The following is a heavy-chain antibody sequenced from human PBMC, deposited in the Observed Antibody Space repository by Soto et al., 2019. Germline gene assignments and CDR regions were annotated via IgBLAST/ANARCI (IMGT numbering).Heavy chain of an antibody. Sequence: PGGSLRLSCAASGFTFSSYSMNWVRQAPGKGLEWVSSISSSSYIYYADSVKGRFTISRDNAKNSLYLQMNSLRAEDTAVYYCARDPLGIAAVHWGQGTLVTVSS. CDR1: GFTFSSYS. D-gene: IGHD6-13*01. CDR2: ISSSSYI. J-gene: IGHJ4*02. V-gene: IGHV3-21*01. CDR3: ARDPLGIAAVH.